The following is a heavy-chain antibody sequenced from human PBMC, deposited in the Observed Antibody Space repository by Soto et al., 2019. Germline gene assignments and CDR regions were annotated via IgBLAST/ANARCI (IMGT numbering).Heavy chain of an antibody. CDR3: ARAPRLTQLSA. Sequence: QVQLVQSGAEVKKAGASVRISCKASGYTFTTSGMHWVRQAPGQGLEWVGWINGVNGNTKYSQKCQDRVTITRESSASTAYMELSGLTSDDTGVFYCARAPRLTQLSAWGQGTLVIVSS. CDR1: GYTFTTSG. V-gene: IGHV1-3*01. J-gene: IGHJ5*02. CDR2: INGVNGNT. D-gene: IGHD1-1*01.